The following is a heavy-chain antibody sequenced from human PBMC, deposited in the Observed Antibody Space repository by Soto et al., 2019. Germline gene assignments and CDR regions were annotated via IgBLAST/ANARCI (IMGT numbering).Heavy chain of an antibody. J-gene: IGHJ3*02. CDR2: IYWDDDK. Sequence: QITLKESGPTLVKPTQTLTLTCTFSGFSLSTSGVGVGWIRQPPGKALEWVTLIYWDDDKRYSPSLKSRITITKDTSNSQVVLTMSNMDPVDTGTYYCARHIPSGDTDAFDIWGQGTMVTVSS. D-gene: IGHD2-21*02. V-gene: IGHV2-5*02. CDR3: ARHIPSGDTDAFDI. CDR1: GFSLSTSGVG.